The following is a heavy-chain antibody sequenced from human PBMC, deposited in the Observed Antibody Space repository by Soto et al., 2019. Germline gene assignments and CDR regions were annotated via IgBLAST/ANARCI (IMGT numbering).Heavy chain of an antibody. D-gene: IGHD2-15*01. CDR3: ARVYCSGGGCYGIDY. Sequence: GASVKVSCKASGYTFTSYYMHWVRQVPGQGLEWMGIINPSAGSTSYAQKFQGRVTMTRDTSTSTVYMELSSLRSEDTAVYYCARVYCSGGGCYGIDYWGQGTLVTVSS. CDR1: GYTFTSYY. V-gene: IGHV1-46*01. J-gene: IGHJ4*02. CDR2: INPSAGST.